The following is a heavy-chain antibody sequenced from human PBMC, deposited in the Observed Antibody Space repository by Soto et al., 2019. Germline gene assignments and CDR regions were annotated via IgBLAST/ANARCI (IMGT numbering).Heavy chain of an antibody. CDR1: GLTFSSYG. CDR3: VRLHPGITMVQHPTYGMDV. Sequence: GESLILSCATSGLTFSSYGKNWVRQAPGKGLEWVEVIWYDGSNKYYADSVKGRFTISRDNSKNTLYLQMNSLRAEDTAVYYCVRLHPGITMVQHPTYGMDVWGQGTMVTVS. V-gene: IGHV3-33*01. J-gene: IGHJ6*02. D-gene: IGHD3-10*01. CDR2: IWYDGSNK.